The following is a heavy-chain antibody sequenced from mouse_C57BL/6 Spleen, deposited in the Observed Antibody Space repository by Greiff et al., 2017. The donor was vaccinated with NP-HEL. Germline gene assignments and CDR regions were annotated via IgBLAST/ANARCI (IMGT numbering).Heavy chain of an antibody. CDR2: IDPETGGT. CDR3: TRYDYYAMAWFAY. D-gene: IGHD2-1*01. Sequence: VKLMESGAELVRPGASVTLSCKASGYTFTDYEMHWVKQTPVHGLEWIGAIDPETGGTAYNQKFKGKAILTADKSSSTAYMELRSLTSEDSAVYYCTRYDYYAMAWFAYWGQGTLVTVSA. J-gene: IGHJ3*01. CDR1: GYTFTDYE. V-gene: IGHV1-15*01.